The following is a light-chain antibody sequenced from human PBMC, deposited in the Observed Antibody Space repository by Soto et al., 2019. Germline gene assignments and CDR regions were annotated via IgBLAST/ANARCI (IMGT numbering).Light chain of an antibody. CDR3: ETWHSNTRV. CDR1: SGHSSYI. J-gene: IGLJ3*02. CDR2: LEGSGSY. Sequence: QLVLTQSSSASASLGSSVKLTCTLSSGHSSYIIAWHQQQPGKAPRYLMKLEGSGSYNKGSGVPDRFSGSSSRADRYLTISNLQFEDEADYYCETWHSNTRVFGGGTKVTVL. V-gene: IGLV4-60*02.